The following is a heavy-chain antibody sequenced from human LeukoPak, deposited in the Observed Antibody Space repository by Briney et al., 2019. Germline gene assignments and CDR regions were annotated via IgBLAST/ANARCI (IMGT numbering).Heavy chain of an antibody. D-gene: IGHD3-16*01. J-gene: IGHJ3*02. V-gene: IGHV4-30-4*01. CDR1: GGSISSGDYY. Sequence: SQTLSLTCTVSGGSISSGDYYGSWIRQPPGEGLEWIGYIYYSGITYYNPSLKSRVTISVDTSKNQFSLKLSSVTAADTAVYYCARAHQVGITDAFDIWGQGTMVTVSS. CDR2: IYYSGIT. CDR3: ARAHQVGITDAFDI.